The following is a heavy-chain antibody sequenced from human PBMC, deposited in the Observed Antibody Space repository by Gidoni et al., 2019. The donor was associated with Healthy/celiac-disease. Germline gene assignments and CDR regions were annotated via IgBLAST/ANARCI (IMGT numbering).Heavy chain of an antibody. CDR2: ISSSSSYI. CDR1: GFTFSSYS. Sequence: EVQLVESGGGLVKPGGSLRRSCAASGFTFSSYSMNWVRQAPGKGLEWVSSISSSSSYIYYADSVKGRFTISRDNAQNSLYLQMNSLRAEDTAVYYCAREARKSQLLYGYYYYGMDVWGQGTTVTVSS. D-gene: IGHD2-2*02. CDR3: AREARKSQLLYGYYYYGMDV. J-gene: IGHJ6*02. V-gene: IGHV3-21*01.